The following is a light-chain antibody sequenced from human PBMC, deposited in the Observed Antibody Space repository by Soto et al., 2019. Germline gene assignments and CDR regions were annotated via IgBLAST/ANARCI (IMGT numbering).Light chain of an antibody. V-gene: IGKV1-39*01. CDR1: QNIRGY. CDR3: QQANSPPLT. CDR2: AAS. Sequence: DIQMTQSPSSLSASVRDRVTITCRASQNIRGYLNWYQQKPGKAPKLLIYAASSLQSGVPSRFSGSGSGTEFTLTISNLQPEDFATYYCQQANSPPLTFGGGTKVDI. J-gene: IGKJ4*01.